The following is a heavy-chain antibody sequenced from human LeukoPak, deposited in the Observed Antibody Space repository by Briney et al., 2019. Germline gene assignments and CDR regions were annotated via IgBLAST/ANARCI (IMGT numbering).Heavy chain of an antibody. J-gene: IGHJ3*02. CDR2: IGTAGDT. D-gene: IGHD6-13*01. CDR1: GFTFSSYD. Sequence: PGGSLRLSCAASGFTFSSYDMHWVRQAPGKSVEWVSAIGTAGDTYYPGSVKGRFTISRENAKNSLYLQMNSLRAGDTAVYYCARGVAAAGTGAFDIWGQGTMVTVSS. CDR3: ARGVAAAGTGAFDI. V-gene: IGHV3-13*01.